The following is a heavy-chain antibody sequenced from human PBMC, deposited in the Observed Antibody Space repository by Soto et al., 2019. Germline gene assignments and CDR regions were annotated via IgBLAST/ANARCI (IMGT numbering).Heavy chain of an antibody. J-gene: IGHJ4*02. V-gene: IGHV3-23*01. Sequence: GGSLRLSCVVSGVTFSRRPMSLGRQAPGEGLEWVSGVSDSGGSTYYANSVKGRFTISRDNSKNMVYLQMNSLRADDTAIYYCARKRGEACGGGSCFTSDHWGQGALVTVSS. CDR1: GVTFSRRP. D-gene: IGHD2-15*01. CDR3: ARKRGEACGGGSCFTSDH. CDR2: VSDSGGST.